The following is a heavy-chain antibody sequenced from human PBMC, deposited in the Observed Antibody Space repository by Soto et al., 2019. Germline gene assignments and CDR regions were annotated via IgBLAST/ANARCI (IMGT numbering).Heavy chain of an antibody. V-gene: IGHV3-48*01. CDR3: ASGSPGGDYYDFWSGYSDYYYYYMDV. CDR2: ISSSSSTI. D-gene: IGHD3-3*01. CDR1: GFTFSSYS. Sequence: LSLSCAASGFTFSSYSMNWVRQAPGKGLEWVSYISSSSSTIYYADSVKGRFTISRDNAKNSLYLQMNSLRAEDTAVYYCASGSPGGDYYDFWSGYSDYYYYYMDVWGKGTTVTVSS. J-gene: IGHJ6*03.